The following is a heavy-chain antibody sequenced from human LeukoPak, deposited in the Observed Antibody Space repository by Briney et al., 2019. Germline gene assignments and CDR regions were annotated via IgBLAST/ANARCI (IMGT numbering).Heavy chain of an antibody. J-gene: IGHJ6*02. D-gene: IGHD4-11*01. CDR1: GGSISSYY. Sequence: SETLSLTCTVSGGSISSYYWSWIRQPAGKGLEWIGRIYTSGSTHYNPSLKSRVTMSVDTSKNQFSLKLSSVTAADTAVYYCARDEGYSNPDYYYGMDVWGQGTTVTVSS. CDR2: IYTSGST. V-gene: IGHV4-4*07. CDR3: ARDEGYSNPDYYYGMDV.